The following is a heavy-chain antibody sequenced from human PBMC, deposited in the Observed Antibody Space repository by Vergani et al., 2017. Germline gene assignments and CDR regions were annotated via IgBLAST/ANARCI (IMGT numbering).Heavy chain of an antibody. Sequence: EVQLVESGGGVVRPGGSLRLSCAASGFRFDDYGMSWVRHAPGKGLEWVSGINWDGGGTAYADSMKGRFTISRDNAKNSLYLQIYSLTAEDTACYHCARRASDCRSTRCYEYFDLWGRGTLVTVSS. V-gene: IGHV3-20*01. D-gene: IGHD2-2*01. CDR1: GFRFDDYG. CDR2: INWDGGGT. CDR3: ARRASDCRSTRCYEYFDL. J-gene: IGHJ2*01.